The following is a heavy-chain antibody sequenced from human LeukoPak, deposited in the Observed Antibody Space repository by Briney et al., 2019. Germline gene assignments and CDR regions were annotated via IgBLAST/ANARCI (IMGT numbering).Heavy chain of an antibody. CDR3: AREFRGGGDSGIFDY. J-gene: IGHJ4*02. Sequence: SETLSLTCAVYGGSFSGYYWSWIRQPPGKGLGWIGEINHSGSTNYNPSLKSRVTISVDTSKNQFSLELTSVTAADTAVYYCAREFRGGGDSGIFDYWGQGTLVTVSS. D-gene: IGHD4-23*01. CDR1: GGSFSGYY. V-gene: IGHV4-34*01. CDR2: INHSGST.